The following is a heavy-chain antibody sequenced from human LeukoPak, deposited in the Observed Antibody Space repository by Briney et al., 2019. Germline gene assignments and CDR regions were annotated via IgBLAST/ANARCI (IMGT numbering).Heavy chain of an antibody. CDR3: AREVVVVVAATPYYYYYGMDV. V-gene: IGHV3-53*01. CDR2: IYSGGST. Sequence: GGSLRLSCAASGFTVSSNYMSWVRQAPGKGLEWVSVIYSGGSTYYADSVKGRFTISRDNSKNTLYLQMSSLRAEDTAVYYCAREVVVVVAATPYYYYYGMDVWGKGTTVTVSS. CDR1: GFTVSSNY. J-gene: IGHJ6*04. D-gene: IGHD2-15*01.